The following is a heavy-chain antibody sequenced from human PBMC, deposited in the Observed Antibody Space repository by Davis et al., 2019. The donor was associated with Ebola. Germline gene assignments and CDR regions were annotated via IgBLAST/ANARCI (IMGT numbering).Heavy chain of an antibody. V-gene: IGHV4-31*03. CDR2: IYYSGIT. J-gene: IGHJ5*02. CDR1: AGSISSGGYY. CDR3: ARDLGYCTSTSGCMGWFDP. D-gene: IGHD2-2*01. Sequence: LRPSCTVSAGSISSGGYYWSWIRPHPGTGLEWIGYIYYSGITYYNPSLKSRLTISVDTSKNQFSLKLSSVTAADTAVYYCARDLGYCTSTSGCMGWFDPWGQGTLVTVSS.